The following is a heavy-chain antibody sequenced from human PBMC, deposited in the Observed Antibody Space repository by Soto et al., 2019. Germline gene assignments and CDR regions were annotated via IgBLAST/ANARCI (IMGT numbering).Heavy chain of an antibody. J-gene: IGHJ6*02. Sequence: PSETLSLTCTVSGGSISSSSYYWGWIRQPPGKGLEWIGSIFYSGSTYYNPSLKSRVTISVDTSKNQFSLKLSSVTAADTAMYYCVCIFSGAYSYGFYYYGMAVWGQGTTVTVSS. CDR2: IFYSGST. CDR1: GGSISSSSYY. V-gene: IGHV4-39*01. D-gene: IGHD5-18*01. CDR3: VCIFSGAYSYGFYYYGMAV.